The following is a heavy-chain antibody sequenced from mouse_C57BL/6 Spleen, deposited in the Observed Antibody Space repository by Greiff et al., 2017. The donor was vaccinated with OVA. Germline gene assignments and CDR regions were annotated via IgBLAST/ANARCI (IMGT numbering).Heavy chain of an antibody. Sequence: EVQGVESGAELVKPGASVKLSCTASGFNIKDYYMHWVKQRTEQGLEWIGRIDPEDGETKYAPKFQGKATITADTSSNTAYLQLSILTSEETAVYYCDSEIYYGSKGYFDYWGQGTTLTVSS. J-gene: IGHJ2*01. CDR2: IDPEDGET. D-gene: IGHD1-1*01. CDR1: GFNIKDYY. CDR3: DSEIYYGSKGYFDY. V-gene: IGHV14-2*01.